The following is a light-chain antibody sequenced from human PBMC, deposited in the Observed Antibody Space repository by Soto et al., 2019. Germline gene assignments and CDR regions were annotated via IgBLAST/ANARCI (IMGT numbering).Light chain of an antibody. V-gene: IGKV3-15*01. J-gene: IGKJ2*01. CDR2: GAS. Sequence: EIVMTQSPATLSVSPGERATLSCRASQSVSSNLAWYQQKPGQAPRLLIYGASTRATGIPARFSGSRSGTEFTLTISSXXSXXXXXXXXXXXXXXPKYTFGQGTKLEIK. CDR1: QSVSSN. CDR3: XXXXXXPKYT.